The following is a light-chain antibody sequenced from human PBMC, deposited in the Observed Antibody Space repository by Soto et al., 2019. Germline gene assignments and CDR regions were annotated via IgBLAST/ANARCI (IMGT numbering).Light chain of an antibody. CDR2: EVS. Sequence: QSALTQPPSASGSPGQSVTISCTGTSSDVGGYNYVSWYQQHPGKAPKLMIYEVSKRPSGVPDRFSGSKSGNTPSLTVSGLQAEDEADYYCSSYAGSNNLGVFGGGTKLTVL. CDR1: SSDVGGYNY. CDR3: SSYAGSNNLGV. V-gene: IGLV2-8*01. J-gene: IGLJ3*02.